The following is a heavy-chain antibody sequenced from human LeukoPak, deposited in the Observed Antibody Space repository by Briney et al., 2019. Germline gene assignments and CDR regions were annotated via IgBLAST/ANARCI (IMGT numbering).Heavy chain of an antibody. V-gene: IGHV3-30*04. CDR1: GFTFSSYA. CDR3: ARDEDIVVVVAARFDY. J-gene: IGHJ4*02. D-gene: IGHD2-15*01. Sequence: PGGSLSLSCAASGFTFSSYAMHWVRQAPGKGLEWVAVISYDGSNKYYADSVKGRFTISRDNSKNTLYLQMNSLRAEDTAVYYCARDEDIVVVVAARFDYWGQGTLVTVSS. CDR2: ISYDGSNK.